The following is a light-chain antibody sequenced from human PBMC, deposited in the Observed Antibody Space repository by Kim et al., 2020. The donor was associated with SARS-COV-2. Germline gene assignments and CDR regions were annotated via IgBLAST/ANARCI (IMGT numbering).Light chain of an antibody. Sequence: ATINCKSSQSLLYSSNNKNYLAWYQQKPGQPPNLLIYWASTREAGVPDRFSGSGSGTDFTLTISSLQAEDVALYYCQQYFGTPLTFGGGTKVDIK. J-gene: IGKJ4*01. V-gene: IGKV4-1*01. CDR1: QSLLYSSNNKNY. CDR3: QQYFGTPLT. CDR2: WAS.